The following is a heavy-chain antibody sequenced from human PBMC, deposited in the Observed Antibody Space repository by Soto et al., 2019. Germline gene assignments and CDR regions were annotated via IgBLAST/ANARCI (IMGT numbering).Heavy chain of an antibody. Sequence: GGSMRLSCVDSGFTVARNYMSWVREAPGKGLEWISIIYSAGNTYYADSVKGRFTISRDNSKNTLYLQMNSLGAEDTAVYYCARDFVVGGPTINYYYGMDVWGQGT. CDR1: GFTVARNY. CDR2: IYSAGNT. V-gene: IGHV3-66*01. J-gene: IGHJ6*02. CDR3: ARDFVVGGPTINYYYGMDV. D-gene: IGHD1-26*01.